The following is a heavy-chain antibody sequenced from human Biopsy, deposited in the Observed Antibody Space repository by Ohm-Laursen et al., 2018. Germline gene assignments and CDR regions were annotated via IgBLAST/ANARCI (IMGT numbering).Heavy chain of an antibody. CDR1: GGSINSYY. J-gene: IGHJ4*02. CDR3: ERGGSGSFPFDY. V-gene: IGHV4-4*07. CDR2: LFTSGTT. Sequence: SETLSLTCTVSGGSINSYYWSWMRQPAGKGLEWIGRLFTSGTTNYSPSLNNRVTMSVDTSKNRFFPRPTSVTAADPAMYYCERGGSGSFPFDYWGPGTLVTVSS. D-gene: IGHD3-10*01.